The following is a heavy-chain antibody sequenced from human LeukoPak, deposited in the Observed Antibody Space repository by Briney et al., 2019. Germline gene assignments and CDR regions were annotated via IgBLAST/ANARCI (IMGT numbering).Heavy chain of an antibody. V-gene: IGHV3-21*01. CDR2: ISSSSSYI. Sequence: GVLRLSCAASGFTFSSYSMNWVRQAPGKGLEWVSSISSSSSYIYYADSVKGRFTISRDNAKNSLYLQMNSLRAEDTAVYYCARPVLRYFDYLDYWGQGTLVTVSS. D-gene: IGHD3-9*01. CDR3: ARPVLRYFDYLDY. CDR1: GFTFSSYS. J-gene: IGHJ4*02.